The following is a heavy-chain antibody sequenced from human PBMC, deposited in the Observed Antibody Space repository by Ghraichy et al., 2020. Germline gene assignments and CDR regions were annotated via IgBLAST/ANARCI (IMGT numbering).Heavy chain of an antibody. V-gene: IGHV1-2*02. Sequence: ASVKVSCEASGYTFTGYYIHWVRQAPGQGLQWMGWINPNSGGTIYAQKFQGRVTMTRDTSITTAYMELSRLRSDDTAVYYCARDKSSGWDRELDYWGQGTLVTVSS. CDR3: ARDKSSGWDRELDY. J-gene: IGHJ4*02. D-gene: IGHD6-19*01. CDR2: INPNSGGT. CDR1: GYTFTGYY.